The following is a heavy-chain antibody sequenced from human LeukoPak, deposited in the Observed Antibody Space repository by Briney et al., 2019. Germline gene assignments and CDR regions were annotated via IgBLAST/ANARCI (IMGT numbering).Heavy chain of an antibody. CDR1: GFTFDDYG. V-gene: IGHV3-23*01. D-gene: IGHD3-10*01. J-gene: IGHJ6*03. CDR2: ISGNGGST. Sequence: GGSLRLSCAASGFTFDDYGMSWVRQAPGKGLEWVSAISGNGGSTYYADSVKGRFAISRDTSKNTLYLQMNSLRAEDTAVYYCAKVGPSLVRGLIRGGARYYYNYMDVWGKGTTVTISS. CDR3: AKVGPSLVRGLIRGGARYYYNYMDV.